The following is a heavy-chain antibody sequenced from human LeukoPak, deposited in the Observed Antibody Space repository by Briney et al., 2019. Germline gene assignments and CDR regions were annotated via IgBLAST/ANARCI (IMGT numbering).Heavy chain of an antibody. Sequence: SQTLSLTCTVSGGSISSGTYYWSWIRQPAGKGLEWIGRISTSGSTNYNPSLKSRVTISVDTSKNHFSLKLNSVPAADTAVYCCARVSYYYDSSAYVFDYWGQGTLVTVSS. J-gene: IGHJ4*02. CDR2: ISTSGST. V-gene: IGHV4-61*02. CDR1: GGSISSGTYY. D-gene: IGHD3-22*01. CDR3: ARVSYYYDSSAYVFDY.